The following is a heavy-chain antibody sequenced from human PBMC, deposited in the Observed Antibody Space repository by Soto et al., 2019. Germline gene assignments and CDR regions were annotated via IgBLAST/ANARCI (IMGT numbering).Heavy chain of an antibody. CDR3: ARSVVMVVVAPVYVLDY. CDR1: GYTFTGNY. Sequence: ASVKVSCKTSGYTFTGNYIHWVRQAPGQGLEWMGWLNPQSGGTNYAQKFQGRVTMTRDTSISTAYMELTRLTSEDTAVYFCARSVVMVVVAPVYVLDYWAQGTLVTVSS. D-gene: IGHD2-15*01. CDR2: LNPQSGGT. J-gene: IGHJ4*02. V-gene: IGHV1-2*02.